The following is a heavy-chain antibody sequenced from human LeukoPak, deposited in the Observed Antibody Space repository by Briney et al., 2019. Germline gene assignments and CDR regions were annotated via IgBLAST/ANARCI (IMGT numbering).Heavy chain of an antibody. D-gene: IGHD5-18*01. CDR3: AGGGGQLWWTY. J-gene: IGHJ4*02. Sequence: ASVTVSFKFSGYTLTELSIHWVRQAPGKGLEWMGGFDPEDGKTIYAQKFQGRVTMTEDTATDTAYMELSSLRSEDTAVYYCAGGGGQLWWTYWGQGTLVIVSS. CDR2: FDPEDGKT. V-gene: IGHV1-24*01. CDR1: GYTLTELS.